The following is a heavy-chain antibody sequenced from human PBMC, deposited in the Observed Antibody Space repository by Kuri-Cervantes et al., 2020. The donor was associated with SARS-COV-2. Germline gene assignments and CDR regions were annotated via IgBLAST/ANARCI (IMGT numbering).Heavy chain of an antibody. V-gene: IGHV3-11*06. CDR1: GYTFIYSH. J-gene: IGHJ6*02. D-gene: IGHD1-7*01. Sequence: GESLKISCAASGYTFIYSHMSWIRQAPGKGLEWVSYISSDSSHTNNAESVKGRLTISRDNSKNTLYLQMNSLRAEDTAVYYCAAELVAAYGMDVWGQGTTVTVSS. CDR2: ISSDSSHT. CDR3: AAELVAAYGMDV.